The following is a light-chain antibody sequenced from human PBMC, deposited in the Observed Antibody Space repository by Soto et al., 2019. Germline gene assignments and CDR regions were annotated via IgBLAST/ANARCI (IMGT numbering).Light chain of an antibody. CDR2: DAS. J-gene: IGKJ5*01. V-gene: IGKV1-33*01. CDR3: QQYDNLPIT. CDR1: QDISNY. Sequence: QMTQSPSSLSASVGDRFPITCQASQDISNYLNWYQQKPGKAPKLLIYDASNLETGVPSRFSGSGSGTDFTFTISSLQPEDIATYYCQQYDNLPITFGQGTRLEIK.